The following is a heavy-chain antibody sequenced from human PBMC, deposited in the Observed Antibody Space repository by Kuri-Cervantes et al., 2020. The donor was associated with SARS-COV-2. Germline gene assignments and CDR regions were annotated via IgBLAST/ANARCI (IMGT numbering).Heavy chain of an antibody. CDR2: IYYSGST. D-gene: IGHD3-3*01. J-gene: IGHJ3*02. CDR1: GGSISSYY. Sequence: SETLSLTCTVSGGSISSYYWSWIRQPPGKGLGWIGYIYYSGSTNYNPSLKSRVTISVDTSKNQFSLKLSSVTAADTAVYYCARDGHVWSGYQHAFDIWGQGTMVTVSS. CDR3: ARDGHVWSGYQHAFDI. V-gene: IGHV4-59*12.